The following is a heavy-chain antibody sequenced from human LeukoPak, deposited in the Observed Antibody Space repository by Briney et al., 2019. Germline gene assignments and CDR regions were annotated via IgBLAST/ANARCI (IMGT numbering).Heavy chain of an antibody. D-gene: IGHD2-15*01. Sequence: GASVKVSCKASGYTFTGYYMHWVRQAPGQGLEWMGWINPNSGGTNYAQKFQGRVTMTRDTSISTAYMELSRLRSDDTAVYYCARLQDYYCYYGMDVWGQGTAVTVSS. CDR2: INPNSGGT. CDR1: GYTFTGYY. J-gene: IGHJ6*02. V-gene: IGHV1-2*02. CDR3: ARLQDYYCYYGMDV.